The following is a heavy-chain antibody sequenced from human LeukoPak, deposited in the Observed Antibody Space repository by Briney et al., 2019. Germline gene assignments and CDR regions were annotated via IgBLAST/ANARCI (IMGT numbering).Heavy chain of an antibody. V-gene: IGHV1-69*04. Sequence: ASVKVSCKASGGTFSSYAISWVRQAPGQGLEWMGRIIPILGIANYAQKFQGRVTITADKSTSTAYMELSSLRSEDTAVYYCARTMGGSSGYYYQVKTEENWFDPWGQGTLVTVSS. CDR3: ARTMGGSSGYYYQVKTEENWFDP. D-gene: IGHD3-22*01. J-gene: IGHJ5*02. CDR1: GGTFSSYA. CDR2: IIPILGIA.